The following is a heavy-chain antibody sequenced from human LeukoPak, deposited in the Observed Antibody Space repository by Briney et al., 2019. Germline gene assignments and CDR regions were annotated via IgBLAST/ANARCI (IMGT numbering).Heavy chain of an antibody. J-gene: IGHJ5*02. CDR2: IYTSGST. CDR3: ARDWGIAAADYNWFDP. V-gene: IGHV4-4*07. D-gene: IGHD6-13*01. CDR1: GGSFSGYF. Sequence: PSETLSLTCAVYGGSFSGYFWSWIRQPAGKGLEWIGRIYTSGSTNYNPSLKSRVTMSVDTSKNQFSLKLSSVTAADTAVYYCARDWGIAAADYNWFDPWGQGTLVTVSS.